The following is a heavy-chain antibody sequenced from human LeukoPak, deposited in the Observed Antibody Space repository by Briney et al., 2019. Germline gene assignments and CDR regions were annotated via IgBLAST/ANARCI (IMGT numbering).Heavy chain of an antibody. D-gene: IGHD6-13*01. CDR1: GFTFSSYE. Sequence: PGGSLRLSCAASGFTFSSYEMNWVRQAPGKGLEWVSYISSSGSTIYYADSVKGRFTISRDNAKNSLYLQMNSLRAEDTAVYYCARDGGLKGRYSSSWYFSGYFDLWGRGTLVTVSS. J-gene: IGHJ2*01. CDR3: ARDGGLKGRYSSSWYFSGYFDL. V-gene: IGHV3-48*03. CDR2: ISSSGSTI.